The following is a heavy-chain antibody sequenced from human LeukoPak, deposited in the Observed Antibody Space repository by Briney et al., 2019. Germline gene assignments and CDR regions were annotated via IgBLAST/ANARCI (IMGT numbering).Heavy chain of an antibody. V-gene: IGHV4-34*01. D-gene: IGHD5-18*01. CDR2: INHSGST. CDR1: GGSFSGYY. Sequence: PSETLSLTCAVYGGSFSGYYWSWIRQPPGKGLEWIGEINHSGSTNYNPSLKSRVTISVDTSKNQFSLKLSSVTAADTAVYYCARGPYKSGYSYGPALRFFDYWCQGTLVTVSS. J-gene: IGHJ4*02. CDR3: ARGPYKSGYSYGPALRFFDY.